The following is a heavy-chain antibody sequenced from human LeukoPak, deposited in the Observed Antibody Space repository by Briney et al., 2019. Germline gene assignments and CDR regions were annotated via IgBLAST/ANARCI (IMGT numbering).Heavy chain of an antibody. V-gene: IGHV4-39*07. CDR3: AKTPAIAAAGWHFDY. CDR1: GGSISSSSYY. D-gene: IGHD6-13*01. Sequence: SETLSLTCTVSGGSISSSSYYWGWIRQPPGKGLEWIGSIYFSGSTYYNPSLKSRVTISVDTSKNQFSLKLSSVTAADTAVYYCAKTPAIAAAGWHFDYWGQGTLVTVSS. CDR2: IYFSGST. J-gene: IGHJ4*02.